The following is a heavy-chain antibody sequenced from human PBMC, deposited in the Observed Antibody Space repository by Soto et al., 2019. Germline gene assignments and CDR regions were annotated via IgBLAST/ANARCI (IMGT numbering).Heavy chain of an antibody. V-gene: IGHV4-39*01. CDR1: GGSIGDTLHY. CDR3: VRPLEIFGDLLPNWFDP. CDR2: VFYSGDT. Sequence: XTLSPSCTVSGGSIGDTLHYGGWVRQAPGEGLEWIGTVFYSGDTYYTPSLKSRVTISVYKSRNQFSLRLNSVTDADTAVYYCVRPLEIFGDLLPNWFDPWGQGKLGTVSS. D-gene: IGHD3-10*01. J-gene: IGHJ5*02.